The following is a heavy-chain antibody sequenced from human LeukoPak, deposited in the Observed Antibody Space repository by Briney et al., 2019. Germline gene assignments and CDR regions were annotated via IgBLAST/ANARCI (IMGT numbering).Heavy chain of an antibody. V-gene: IGHV3-23*01. CDR3: AKGLRQYQLLMWDAFDI. CDR1: GFTFSSYA. Sequence: GGSLRLSCAASGFTFSSYAMSWVRQAPGKGLEWVSAISGSGGSTYYADSVKGRFTISRDNSKNTLYLQMNSLRAEDTAVYYCAKGLRQYQLLMWDAFDIWGQGTMVTVSS. CDR2: ISGSGGST. J-gene: IGHJ3*02. D-gene: IGHD2-2*01.